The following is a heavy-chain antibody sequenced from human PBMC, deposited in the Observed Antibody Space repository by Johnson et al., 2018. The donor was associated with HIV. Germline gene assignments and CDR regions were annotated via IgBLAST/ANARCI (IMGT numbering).Heavy chain of an antibody. V-gene: IGHV3-66*01. J-gene: IGHJ3*02. CDR3: TTDQVGRNYGGKSHI. CDR2: IYSGDST. CDR1: GFTVSSNY. Sequence: VQLVESGGGLVQPGGSLRLSCAASGFTVSSNYMSWVRQAPGKGLEWVSVIYSGDSTYYADSVKGRFTISRDNSKNTLYLQMKSLKTEDTGIYYCTTDQVGRNYGGKSHIWGQGTLVTVSS. D-gene: IGHD4-17*01.